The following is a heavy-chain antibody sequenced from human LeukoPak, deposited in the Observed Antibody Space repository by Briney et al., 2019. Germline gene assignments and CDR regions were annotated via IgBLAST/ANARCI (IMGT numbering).Heavy chain of an antibody. CDR1: GFTFSDYY. J-gene: IGHJ6*02. CDR3: AKDGGGIGVDGIYYYYGMDV. CDR2: ISSSGSTI. V-gene: IGHV3-11*04. Sequence: GGSLRLSCAASGFTFSDYYMSWIRQAPGKGLEWVSYISSSGSTIYYADSVKGRFTISRDNSKNTLYLQMNSLRAEDTAMYYCAKDGGGIGVDGIYYYYGMDVWGQGTTVTVSS. D-gene: IGHD6-13*01.